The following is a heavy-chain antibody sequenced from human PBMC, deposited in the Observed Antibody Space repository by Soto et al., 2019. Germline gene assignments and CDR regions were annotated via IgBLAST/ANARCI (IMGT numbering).Heavy chain of an antibody. Sequence: QVQLQQWGAGLLKPSETLSLTCAVYGGSFSGYYWSWIRQPPGKGLEWIGEINHSGSTNYNPSLKSRVTISVDTSKNQCSLKLSSVTAADTAVYYCARGGYYGSGSSTYWGQGTLVTVSS. J-gene: IGHJ4*02. D-gene: IGHD3-10*01. CDR1: GGSFSGYY. CDR2: INHSGST. CDR3: ARGGYYGSGSSTY. V-gene: IGHV4-34*01.